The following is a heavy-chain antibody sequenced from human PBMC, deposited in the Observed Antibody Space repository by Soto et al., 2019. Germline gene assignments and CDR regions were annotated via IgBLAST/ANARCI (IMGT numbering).Heavy chain of an antibody. V-gene: IGHV3-15*07. CDR1: GFSFSPAW. CDR3: TTPRTWSYGDYVPYYYGMDV. J-gene: IGHJ6*02. Sequence: GALILSFAASGFSFSPAWLNLVRQAPGKGLEWVGLIKSKTDGGTTEYATPGKSRFTISRDDSKNTLYLQMNSPKTEDTAMYYFTTPRTWSYGDYVPYYYGMDVWGQGTTVTVSS. D-gene: IGHD4-17*01. CDR2: IKSKTDGGTT.